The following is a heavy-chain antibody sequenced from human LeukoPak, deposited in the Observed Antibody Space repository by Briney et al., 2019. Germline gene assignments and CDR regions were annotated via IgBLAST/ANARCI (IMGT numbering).Heavy chain of an antibody. CDR1: GYTFTSYG. CDR3: ARDFNWNDANYYYYMDV. D-gene: IGHD1-1*01. Sequence: GASVKVSCKASGYTFTSYGISWVRQAPGQGLEWMGWISAYNGNTNYAQKLQGRVTMTTDTSTSTVYMELSSLRSEDTAVYYCARDFNWNDANYYYYMDVWGKGTTVTISS. CDR2: ISAYNGNT. V-gene: IGHV1-18*01. J-gene: IGHJ6*03.